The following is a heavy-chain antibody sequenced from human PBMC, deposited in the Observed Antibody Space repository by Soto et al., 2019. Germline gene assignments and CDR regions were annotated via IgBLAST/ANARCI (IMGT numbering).Heavy chain of an antibody. V-gene: IGHV3-30-3*01. Sequence: GGSLRLSCAASGFTFSSYAMHWVRQAPGKGLEWVAVISYDGSNKYYADSVKGRFTISRDNSKNTLYLQMNSLRAEDTAVYYCARNFAYYYDIGGHFDYWGQGTLVTVSS. CDR2: ISYDGSNK. CDR3: ARNFAYYYDIGGHFDY. CDR1: GFTFSSYA. J-gene: IGHJ4*02. D-gene: IGHD3-22*01.